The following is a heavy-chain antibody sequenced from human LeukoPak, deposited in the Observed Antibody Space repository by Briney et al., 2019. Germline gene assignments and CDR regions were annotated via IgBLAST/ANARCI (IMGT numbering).Heavy chain of an antibody. CDR3: STDLVGHWEPF. J-gene: IGHJ4*02. CDR2: IKSKAHGETT. Sequence: GGSLRLSCAASGFTFNTAWMTWVRQGPGKGLEWVARIKSKAHGETTDYGAPVKGRFTISRDDSKNTVYLQMNSLKAEDTAVYYCSTDLVGHWEPFWGQGTLVTVSS. V-gene: IGHV3-15*01. D-gene: IGHD1-26*01. CDR1: GFTFNTAW.